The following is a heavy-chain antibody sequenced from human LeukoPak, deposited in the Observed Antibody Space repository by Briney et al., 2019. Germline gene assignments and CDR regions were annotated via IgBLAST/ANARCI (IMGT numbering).Heavy chain of an antibody. CDR2: VNTDGSST. Sequence: PSGSLRLSCAVSGFTFSNYWMHWVRQAPGKGPVWVSRVNTDGSSTTYADSVKGRFTISRDKAKNTMYLQMNSLGAEDTAVYCCARRGSYYYESSGYDAEYFDLWGRGTLVTVSS. CDR1: GFTFSNYW. D-gene: IGHD3-22*01. V-gene: IGHV3-74*01. J-gene: IGHJ2*01. CDR3: ARRGSYYYESSGYDAEYFDL.